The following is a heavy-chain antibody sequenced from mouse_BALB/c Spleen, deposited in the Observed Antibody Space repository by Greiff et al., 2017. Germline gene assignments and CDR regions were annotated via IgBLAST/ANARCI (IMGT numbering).Heavy chain of an antibody. CDR1: GYSFTEYT. D-gene: IGHD2-14*01. CDR2: INPNNGGT. Sequence: EVKLVESGPELVKPGASVKISCKTSGYSFTEYTMHWVKQSHGKSLEWIGGINPNNGGTSYNQKFKGKATLTVDKSSSTAYMELRSLTSEDSAVYYCARAYYRYDGWSYAMDYWGQGTSVTVSS. J-gene: IGHJ4*01. V-gene: IGHV1-18*01. CDR3: ARAYYRYDGWSYAMDY.